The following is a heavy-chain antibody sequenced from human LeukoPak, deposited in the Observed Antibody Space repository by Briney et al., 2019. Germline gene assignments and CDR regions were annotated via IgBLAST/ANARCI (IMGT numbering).Heavy chain of an antibody. CDR3: ALMSRVDTGKSPFDD. D-gene: IGHD5-18*01. CDR1: GYTFATYY. Sequence: GASVKVSCKASGYTFATYYMHWVRPAPGQGLEWMGVINPSSGSTNCAQNFQGRVTMTRDTSTTTVYMELSSLRSEDTAMYYCALMSRVDTGKSPFDDWGQGSLVAVSS. CDR2: INPSSGST. V-gene: IGHV1-46*01. J-gene: IGHJ4*02.